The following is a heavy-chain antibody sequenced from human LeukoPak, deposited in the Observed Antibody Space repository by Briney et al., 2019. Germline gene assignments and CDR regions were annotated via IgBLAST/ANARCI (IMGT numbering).Heavy chain of an antibody. D-gene: IGHD3-22*01. V-gene: IGHV2-70*11. CDR3: ARHYYDSSGYSFDY. J-gene: IGHJ4*02. CDR1: GFSLSTSGMC. Sequence: SGPALVKPTQTLTLTCTFSGFSLSTSGMCVSWIRQPPGKALEWLARIDWDDDKYYSTSLKTRLTISKDTSKNQVVLTMTNMDPVDTVTYYCARHYYDSSGYSFDYWGQGTLVTVSS. CDR2: IDWDDDK.